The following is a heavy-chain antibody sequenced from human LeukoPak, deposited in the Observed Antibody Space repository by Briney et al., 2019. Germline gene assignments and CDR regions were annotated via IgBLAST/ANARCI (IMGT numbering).Heavy chain of an antibody. J-gene: IGHJ4*02. V-gene: IGHV1-18*01. D-gene: IGHD3-16*01. CDR3: AQDKDYIWGSSPKFDY. CDR1: GYTFTRYG. Sequence: GASVKVSCKASGYTFTRYGISWVRQAPGQGLEWMGWISAYNGNTNCAQKLQGRVTMTTDTSTSTAYMELRSMRSDDTAVYYCAQDKDYIWGSSPKFDYWGQGTLVTVSS. CDR2: ISAYNGNT.